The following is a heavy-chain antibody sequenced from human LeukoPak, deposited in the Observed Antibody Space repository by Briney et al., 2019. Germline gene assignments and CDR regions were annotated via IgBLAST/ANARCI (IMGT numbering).Heavy chain of an antibody. J-gene: IGHJ4*02. CDR1: GGSISSSSYS. V-gene: IGHV4-39*01. CDR2: IYYRGSA. Sequence: SETLSLTGSVSGGSISSSSYSWGGIRQPPGKGVGGIGSIYYRGSAYYSPSLKRRVTISVGTSKNQFSLQLSSATAADTAVYYCARRLLGLGDGYKFAYFDYWGQGTLVTVSS. D-gene: IGHD5-24*01. CDR3: ARRLLGLGDGYKFAYFDY.